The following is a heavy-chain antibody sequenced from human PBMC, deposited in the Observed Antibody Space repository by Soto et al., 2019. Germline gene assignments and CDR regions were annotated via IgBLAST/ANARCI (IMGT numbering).Heavy chain of an antibody. CDR1: GFTFSSYG. Sequence: GGSLRLSCAASGFTFSSYGMHWVRQAPGKGLEWVAVIWYDGSNKYYADSVKGRFTISRDNSKNTLYLQMNSLRAEDTAVYYCARETTDYYDSSGYTDYWGQGTLVTVSS. V-gene: IGHV3-33*01. J-gene: IGHJ4*02. CDR3: ARETTDYYDSSGYTDY. D-gene: IGHD3-22*01. CDR2: IWYDGSNK.